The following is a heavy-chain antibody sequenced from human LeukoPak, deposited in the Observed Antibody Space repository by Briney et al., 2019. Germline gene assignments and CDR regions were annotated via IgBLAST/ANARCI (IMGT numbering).Heavy chain of an antibody. V-gene: IGHV4-59*08. CDR1: GDSISSDY. J-gene: IGHJ6*03. Sequence: PSETLSLTCDVSGDSISSDYWSWIRQSPEKGLEWIGFIFYSGTTTYNPSLQSRVTISVDTSKNKFCLKLTSVTAADTAVYYCARTRPQDHGTSYMDVWGKGTTVTVSS. D-gene: IGHD4-17*01. CDR2: IFYSGTT. CDR3: ARTRPQDHGTSYMDV.